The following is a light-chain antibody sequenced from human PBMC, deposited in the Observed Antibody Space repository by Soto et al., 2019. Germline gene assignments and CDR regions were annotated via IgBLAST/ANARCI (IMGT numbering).Light chain of an antibody. CDR1: QSVFYNSYNRSY. CDR3: QQYYSTLIS. Sequence: DIALTQSPDSLSLSLGERATINCKSSQSVFYNSYNRSYLAWYQVKPGRPPKLLFSWASTRDSGVPDRFSGRGSGTDFTLTISSLQAEDVAVYYCQQYYSTLISFGQGTRLEIK. J-gene: IGKJ5*01. V-gene: IGKV4-1*01. CDR2: WAS.